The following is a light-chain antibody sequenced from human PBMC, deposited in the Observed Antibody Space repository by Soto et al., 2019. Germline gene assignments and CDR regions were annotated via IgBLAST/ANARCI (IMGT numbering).Light chain of an antibody. CDR3: LQHYRYPLT. J-gene: IGKJ4*01. CDR1: QGIRKD. Sequence: DIQMTQSPSSLSASVQDRVTITCRASQGIRKDLGWYQQKPGKAPKRLIFAASTLESGVPSRFSGSGSGTEFTLTISSLQPEDFATYYCLQHYRYPLTFGGGTKVEIK. CDR2: AAS. V-gene: IGKV1-17*01.